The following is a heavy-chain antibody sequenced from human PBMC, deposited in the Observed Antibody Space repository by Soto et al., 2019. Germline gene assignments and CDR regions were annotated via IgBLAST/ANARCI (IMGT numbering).Heavy chain of an antibody. CDR3: AKGRVPAI. CDR1: GVSFSNYY. V-gene: IGHV4-59*01. CDR2: IYHTGIS. Sequence: QVHLQESGPGLVEPSEALSLTCSVSGVSFSNYYWSWSRQAPGQGLEWIGYIYHTGISNYTPSLRCRVTISLDTSKTQFSLSLISLTNADTAVYYCAKGRVPAIWGQGTMVIVSS. J-gene: IGHJ3*02.